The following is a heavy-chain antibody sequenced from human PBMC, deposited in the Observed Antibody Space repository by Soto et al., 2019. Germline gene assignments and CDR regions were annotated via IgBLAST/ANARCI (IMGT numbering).Heavy chain of an antibody. CDR1: GYTFTSHA. V-gene: IGHV1-3*01. Sequence: GPVKVSCKASGYTFTSHAMHWVRQAPGQRPEWLGWINAGTGNTRYSQKFEVRVTISMDTSANTSYMEMNSLTSEDTAVYYCARRRAHRRDYYYGMDVWGQGTTVTVSS. CDR2: INAGTGNT. CDR3: ARRRAHRRDYYYGMDV. J-gene: IGHJ6*02.